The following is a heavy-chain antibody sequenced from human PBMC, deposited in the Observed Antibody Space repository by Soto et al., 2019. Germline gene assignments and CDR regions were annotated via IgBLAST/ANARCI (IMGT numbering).Heavy chain of an antibody. CDR2: IYYSGST. J-gene: IGHJ4*02. D-gene: IGHD2-21*01. V-gene: IGHV4-39*01. CDR1: GGSISSSRYY. CDR3: ARVWLISLVDD. Sequence: QLQLQESGPGLVKPSETLSLTCTVSGGSISSSRYYWGWIRQPPGKGLEWIGSIYYSGSTYYNPTLKGRVTISVDTSKNPVSLKPSSVTAADTAVYYCARVWLISLVDDWCQGTLVTVSS.